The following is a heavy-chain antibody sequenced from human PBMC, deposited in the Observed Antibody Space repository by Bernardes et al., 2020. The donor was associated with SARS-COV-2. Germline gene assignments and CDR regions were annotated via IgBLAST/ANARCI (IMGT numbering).Heavy chain of an antibody. D-gene: IGHD3-9*01. V-gene: IGHV4-61*02. J-gene: IGHJ6*02. Sequence: SETLSLTCTVSGGSISSGSYYWSWIRQPAGKGLEWIGRIYTSGSTNYNPSLKSRVTISVDTSKNQFSLKLSSVTAADTAVYYCARAYDILTGYYPFYYYYGMDVWGQGTTVTVSS. CDR2: IYTSGST. CDR1: GGSISSGSYY. CDR3: ARAYDILTGYYPFYYYYGMDV.